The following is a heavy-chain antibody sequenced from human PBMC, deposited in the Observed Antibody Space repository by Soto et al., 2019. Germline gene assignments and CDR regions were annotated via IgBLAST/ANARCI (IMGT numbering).Heavy chain of an antibody. CDR1: GGTFSNHT. V-gene: IGHV1-69*02. D-gene: IGHD4-17*01. CDR2: IIPILNIA. Sequence: QVQLVQSGAEVRKPGSSVKVSCKASGGTFSNHTISWVRQAPGQGLEWMGRIIPILNIANYAQKFEGRVKITADKSTSTAYRELSSLRSEDTAVYYCARVAEMGTVTNGFYYYMDVWGKGTTVTVSS. CDR3: ARVAEMGTVTNGFYYYMDV. J-gene: IGHJ6*03.